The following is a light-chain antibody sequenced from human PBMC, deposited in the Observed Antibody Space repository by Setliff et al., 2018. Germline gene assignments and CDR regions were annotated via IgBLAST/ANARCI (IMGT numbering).Light chain of an antibody. CDR3: SSYSNSSILV. V-gene: IGLV2-14*02. CDR1: HRDVGKYNL. Sequence: QSALTQPASVSGSPGQSITISCTGTHRDVGKYNLVSWYQQHPGKAPKLILYDFITRPSGVSDRFSGSKSANTASLTISGLQAEDEADYYCSSYSNSSILVFGTGTKVTVL. J-gene: IGLJ1*01. CDR2: DFI.